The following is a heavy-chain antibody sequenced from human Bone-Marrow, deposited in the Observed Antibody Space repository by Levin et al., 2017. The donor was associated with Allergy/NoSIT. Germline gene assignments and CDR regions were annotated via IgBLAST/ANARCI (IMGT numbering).Heavy chain of an antibody. CDR2: INWNGDSI. V-gene: IGHV3-20*04. CDR3: ARVRQAGYYESTGSYRVTLWYFDL. Sequence: GEYLKMGCADSGFIFDQHGMSWVRQAPGKGLEWVSGINWNGDSIDYADSVKGRFTISRDNGRNSLYLQMNGLRAADTALYYCARVRQAGYYESTGSYRVTLWYFDLWGRGTLVTVSS. D-gene: IGHD3-22*01. CDR1: GFIFDQHG. J-gene: IGHJ2*01.